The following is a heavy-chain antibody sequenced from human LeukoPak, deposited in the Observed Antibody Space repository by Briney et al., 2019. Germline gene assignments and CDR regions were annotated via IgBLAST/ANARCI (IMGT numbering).Heavy chain of an antibody. CDR2: INPNSGGT. CDR1: GYTFTGYY. J-gene: IGHJ4*02. D-gene: IGHD5-24*01. CDR3: AREWDLSVSIHGYNGNELDY. Sequence: ASVKVSCKASGYTFTGYYMHWVRQAPGQGLEWMGRINPNSGGTNYAQKFQGRVTMTRDTSISTAYMELSRLRSDDTAVYYCAREWDLSVSIHGYNGNELDYWGQGTPVTVSS. V-gene: IGHV1-2*06.